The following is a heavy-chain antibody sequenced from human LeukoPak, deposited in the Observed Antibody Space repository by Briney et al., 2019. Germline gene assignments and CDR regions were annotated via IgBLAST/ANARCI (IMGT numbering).Heavy chain of an antibody. V-gene: IGHV1-69*01. Sequence: SVKVSCKASGGTFSRYAISWVRQAPGQGLEWMGGIAPIFGTANYAQKFQGRVTITADESSSTAYMELRRLRSEDTAVYYCARDAAIYDNSAYYYLWWGQGTLVTVSS. CDR1: GGTFSRYA. CDR2: IAPIFGTA. CDR3: ARDAAIYDNSAYYYLW. J-gene: IGHJ4*02. D-gene: IGHD3-22*01.